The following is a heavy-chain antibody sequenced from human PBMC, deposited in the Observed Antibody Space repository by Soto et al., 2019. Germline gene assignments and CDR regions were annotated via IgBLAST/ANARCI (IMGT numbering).Heavy chain of an antibody. Sequence: GGSLRLSCAASGFNFSSYAMSWVRQAPGKGLEWVSGISGNGGSTDYADSVKGRFTISRDNAKNTLYLQMNSLSAEDTAVYYCARRDQIAYYYGMDVWGQGTTVTVSS. J-gene: IGHJ6*02. CDR1: GFNFSSYA. D-gene: IGHD2-21*01. CDR2: ISGNGGST. V-gene: IGHV3-23*01. CDR3: ARRDQIAYYYGMDV.